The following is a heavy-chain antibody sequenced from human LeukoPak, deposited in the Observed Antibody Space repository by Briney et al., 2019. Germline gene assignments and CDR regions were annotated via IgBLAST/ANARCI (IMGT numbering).Heavy chain of an antibody. V-gene: IGHV1-24*01. CDR3: ARDGTPYCGGDCYPDY. D-gene: IGHD2-21*02. Sequence: ASVKVSCKVSGSTLTELSMHWVRQAPGKGLEWMGGFDPEDGETFYAQDFQGRVIMTEDTSTDTAYMELRSLRSDDTAVYYCARDGTPYCGGDCYPDYWGQGTLVTVSS. CDR1: GSTLTELS. J-gene: IGHJ4*02. CDR2: FDPEDGET.